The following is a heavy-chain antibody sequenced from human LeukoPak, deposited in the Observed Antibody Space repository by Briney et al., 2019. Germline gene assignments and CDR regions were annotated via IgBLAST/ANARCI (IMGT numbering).Heavy chain of an antibody. CDR2: IYYSGST. V-gene: IGHV4-59*08. J-gene: IGHJ4*02. CDR3: ARTPGGQDYFDY. Sequence: SETLSLTCTVAGGSISSYYWSWIRQPPGKGLEWIGYIYYSGSTNYNPSLKSRVTISVDTSKNQFSLKLSSVTAADTAVYYCARTPGGQDYFDYWGQGTLVTVSS. CDR1: GGSISSYY. D-gene: IGHD2-15*01.